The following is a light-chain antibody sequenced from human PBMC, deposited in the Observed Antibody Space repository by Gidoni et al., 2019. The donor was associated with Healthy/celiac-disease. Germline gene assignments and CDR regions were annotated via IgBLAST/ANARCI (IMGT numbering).Light chain of an antibody. V-gene: IGKV1-39*01. J-gene: IGKJ1*01. Sequence: DIQMTQYPSSLSASVGDRVTINCRASKSISSYLNWYQQKPGKAPKLLIYAASSLLSGVPSRVSGSGSGTDFTLTISSLQPEDFATDYCQQSYSTPRTFGHGTKVEIK. CDR3: QQSYSTPRT. CDR1: KSISSY. CDR2: AAS.